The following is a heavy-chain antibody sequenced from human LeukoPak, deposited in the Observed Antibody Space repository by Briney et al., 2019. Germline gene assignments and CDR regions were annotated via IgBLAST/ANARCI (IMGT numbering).Heavy chain of an antibody. J-gene: IGHJ4*02. CDR1: GGSISSSSYC. V-gene: IGHV4-39*01. D-gene: IGHD6-13*01. Sequence: SETLSLTCTVSGGSISSSSYCWGWIRQPPGKGLEWIGSIYYSGSTYYNPSLKSRVTISVDTSKNQFSLKLSSVTAADTAVYYCATASGAAAEPLYYFDYWGQGTLVTVSS. CDR3: ATASGAAAEPLYYFDY. CDR2: IYYSGST.